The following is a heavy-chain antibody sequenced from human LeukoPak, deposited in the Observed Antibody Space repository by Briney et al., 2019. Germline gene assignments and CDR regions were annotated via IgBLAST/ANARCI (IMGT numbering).Heavy chain of an antibody. CDR3: ARDWGYSGYDTYYYYGMDV. Sequence: PSETLSLTCTVSGGSISSYYWSWIRQPAGKVLEWIGPIYTSGSTNYNPSLKSQVTMSVNTSKNQSSLKLSSVTAADTVVYYCARDWGYSGYDTYYYYGMDVWGQGTTVTVSS. CDR1: GGSISSYY. D-gene: IGHD5-12*01. V-gene: IGHV4-4*07. CDR2: IYTSGST. J-gene: IGHJ6*02.